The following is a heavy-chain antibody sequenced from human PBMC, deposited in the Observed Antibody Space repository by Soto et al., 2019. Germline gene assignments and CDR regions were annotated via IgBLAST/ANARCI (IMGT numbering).Heavy chain of an antibody. CDR3: AKECGSNCSSTSCYPYPSCYYYGMDV. J-gene: IGHJ6*02. V-gene: IGHV3-23*01. CDR1: GFTFSSYA. D-gene: IGHD2-2*01. Sequence: GVLRLSCAASGFTFSSYAMSWVRQAPGKGLEWVSAISGSGGSTYYADSVKGRFTISRDNSKNTLYLQMNSLRAEDTAVYYCAKECGSNCSSTSCYPYPSCYYYGMDVWGQGTTVTVSS. CDR2: ISGSGGST.